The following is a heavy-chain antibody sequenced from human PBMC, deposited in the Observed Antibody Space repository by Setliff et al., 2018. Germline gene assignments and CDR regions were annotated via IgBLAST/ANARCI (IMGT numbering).Heavy chain of an antibody. V-gene: IGHV4-39*01. Sequence: SETLSLTCTVSNGSISSGNYFWGWIRQPPGKGLEWIGSMYSSGSTYYNPSLKSRVTISVDTSQNQFSLKLSSVTAADTAAYYCASHPRVTIFGVVAFDYWGQGILVTVSS. CDR3: ASHPRVTIFGVVAFDY. D-gene: IGHD3-3*01. CDR2: MYSSGST. CDR1: NGSISSGNYF. J-gene: IGHJ4*02.